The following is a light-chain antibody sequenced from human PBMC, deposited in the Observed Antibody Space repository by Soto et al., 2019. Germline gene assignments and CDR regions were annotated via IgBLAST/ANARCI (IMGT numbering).Light chain of an antibody. J-gene: IGKJ4*01. Sequence: DIQMTQSPSSVSASVGDRVTITCRASQGISRWLAWYQQKPGKAPKLLIYTASTLQSRVPSRFIGSGSVTDFTLTISILQPEDLATYYCQQTTTFPLTFGGGPKLEIK. V-gene: IGKV1-12*01. CDR1: QGISRW. CDR2: TAS. CDR3: QQTTTFPLT.